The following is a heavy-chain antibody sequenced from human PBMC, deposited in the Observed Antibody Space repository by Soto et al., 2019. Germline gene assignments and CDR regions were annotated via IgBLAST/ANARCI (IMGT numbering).Heavy chain of an antibody. D-gene: IGHD6-13*01. CDR1: GGSISSGSYY. J-gene: IGHJ4*02. V-gene: IGHV4-31*03. Sequence: QVQLQESGPGLVKPSQTLSLTCTVSGGSISSGSYYWSWIRHHPGKDLEWIGFINYSGNTYQNPSLKSRVSLSVVSSKNQFSLRLSSVTAADTAVYYCARDLVSSSWNSPFGYWGQGSLVIVSS. CDR2: INYSGNT. CDR3: ARDLVSSSWNSPFGY.